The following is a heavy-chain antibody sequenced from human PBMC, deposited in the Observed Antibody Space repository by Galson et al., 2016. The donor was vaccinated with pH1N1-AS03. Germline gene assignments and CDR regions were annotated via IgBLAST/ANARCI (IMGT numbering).Heavy chain of an antibody. J-gene: IGHJ6*02. D-gene: IGHD2-2*01. Sequence: SLRLSCATSGFTFSTYWMHWARQVPGKGLVWVSCITSDGSTTFYAESVKGRFTISRDNAKSTLYLQMNSLRADDTAVYFCARRNPNPNFAIWYQHDYGMDVWGQGTTVTVPS. CDR2: ITSDGSTT. CDR3: ARRNPNPNFAIWYQHDYGMDV. CDR1: GFTFSTYW. V-gene: IGHV3-74*01.